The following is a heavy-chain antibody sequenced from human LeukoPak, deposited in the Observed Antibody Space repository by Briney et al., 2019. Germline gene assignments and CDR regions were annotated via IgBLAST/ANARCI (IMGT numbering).Heavy chain of an antibody. CDR2: IYYSGST. D-gene: IGHD4-17*01. CDR1: GGSISSYY. Sequence: NTSETLSLTCTVSGGSISSYYWSWIRQPPGKGLEWIGYIYYSGSTNYNPSLKSRVTISVDTSKNQFSLKLSSVTAADTAVYYCARVGKYRGYGDAFDYWGQGTLVTVSS. J-gene: IGHJ4*02. CDR3: ARVGKYRGYGDAFDY. V-gene: IGHV4-59*01.